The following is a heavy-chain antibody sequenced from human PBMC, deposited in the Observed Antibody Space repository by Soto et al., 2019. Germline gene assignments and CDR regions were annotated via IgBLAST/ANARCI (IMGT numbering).Heavy chain of an antibody. CDR3: AMTYYYDISRSVIVYYYYYGMDV. V-gene: IGHV1-46*01. Sequence: QVQLVQSGAEVKKPGASVKVSCKASGYTFTSYYMHWVRQAPGQGLEWMGIINPSGGSTSYAQKFQDRVTMTRDTSTSTVYIALSRLRSEDTAVYYCAMTYYYDISRSVIVYYYYYGMDVWGQGTTVTVSS. D-gene: IGHD3-22*01. J-gene: IGHJ6*02. CDR2: INPSGGST. CDR1: GYTFTSYY.